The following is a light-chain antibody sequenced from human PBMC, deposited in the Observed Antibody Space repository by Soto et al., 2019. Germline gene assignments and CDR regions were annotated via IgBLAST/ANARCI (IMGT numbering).Light chain of an antibody. CDR1: QSLLHSNGYNY. V-gene: IGKV2-28*01. Sequence: DIVMTQSPLSLPVTPGEPASISCRSSQSLLHSNGYNYLDWYLQKPGQSPQLLIYLGSTRAAGGPDRFSGSGSGTDFTMIISRVEAEDVGVYYCMQPLQSWTFGQGTKVESK. CDR3: MQPLQSWT. J-gene: IGKJ1*01. CDR2: LGS.